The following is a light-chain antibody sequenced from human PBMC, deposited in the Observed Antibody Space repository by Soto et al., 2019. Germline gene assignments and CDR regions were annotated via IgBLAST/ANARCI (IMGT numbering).Light chain of an antibody. CDR3: QQFASYPLT. J-gene: IGKJ4*01. CDR1: QSVRNNF. V-gene: IGKV3-20*01. CDR2: GAS. Sequence: EIVLTQSPGTLSLSPGERVTLSCRASQSVRNNFLAWYQHKPGQAPRFLIYGASTRATGIPDRFSGGGSGTDVTLTISRLEPEDFAVYYCQQFASYPLTFGGGTKVEIK.